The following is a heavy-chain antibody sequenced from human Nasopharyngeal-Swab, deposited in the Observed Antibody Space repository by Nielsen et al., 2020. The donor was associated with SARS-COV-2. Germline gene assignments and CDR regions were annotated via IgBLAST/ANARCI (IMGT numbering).Heavy chain of an antibody. CDR1: GYSFTDYY. CDR3: AREYKRGATFDY. Sequence: GSVKVSCKASGYSFTDYYIHWGRQAPGQGLEWLGWINPNSGATNYAQKFRGWVTMTRDTSISTAYMELSRLRPDDTAVYYCAREYKRGATFDYWGQGTLVTVSS. D-gene: IGHD1-14*01. V-gene: IGHV1-2*04. J-gene: IGHJ4*02. CDR2: INPNSGAT.